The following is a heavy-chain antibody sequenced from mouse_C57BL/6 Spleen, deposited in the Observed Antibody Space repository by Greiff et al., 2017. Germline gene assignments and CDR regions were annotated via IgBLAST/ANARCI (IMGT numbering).Heavy chain of an antibody. CDR2: ISSGSSTI. CDR3: ARPHYDGSSYWFAY. V-gene: IGHV5-17*01. D-gene: IGHD1-1*01. J-gene: IGHJ3*01. Sequence: EVKLVESGGGLVKPGGSLKLSCAASGFTFSDYGMHWVRQAPEKGLEWVAYISSGSSTIYYADTVKGRFTISRDNAKNTLFLQMTSLRSEDTAMYYCARPHYDGSSYWFAYWGQGTLVTVSA. CDR1: GFTFSDYG.